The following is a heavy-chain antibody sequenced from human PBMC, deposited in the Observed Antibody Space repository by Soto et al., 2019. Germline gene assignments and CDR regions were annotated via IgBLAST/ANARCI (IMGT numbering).Heavy chain of an antibody. CDR3: SRRSPLRAAGPRLYYYYYYMDV. Sequence: GSGPTLVNPTETLTLTCTVSGFSLSNARMGVSWIRQPPGKALEWLAHIFSNDEKSYSTSLKSRLTISKDTSKSQVVLTMTNMDPVDTATYYCSRRSPLRAAGPRLYYYYYYMDVWGKGTTVTVSS. CDR1: GFSLSNARMG. J-gene: IGHJ6*03. V-gene: IGHV2-26*01. CDR2: IFSNDEK. D-gene: IGHD6-13*01.